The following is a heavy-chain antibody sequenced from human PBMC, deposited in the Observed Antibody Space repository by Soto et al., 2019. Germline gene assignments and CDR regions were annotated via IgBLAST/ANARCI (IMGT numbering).Heavy chain of an antibody. CDR3: ARGGYYYDSSGYYSDY. Sequence: QVQLVQSGAEVKKPGASVKVSCKASGYTFTGYGIGWVRQAPGQGLERMGWISGYNGDTNYAQNLQGRVTMTTDTSTSTAYMELRSLRSDDTAVYYCARGGYYYDSSGYYSDYWGQGTLVTVSS. CDR2: ISGYNGDT. CDR1: GYTFTGYG. D-gene: IGHD3-22*01. V-gene: IGHV1-18*01. J-gene: IGHJ4*02.